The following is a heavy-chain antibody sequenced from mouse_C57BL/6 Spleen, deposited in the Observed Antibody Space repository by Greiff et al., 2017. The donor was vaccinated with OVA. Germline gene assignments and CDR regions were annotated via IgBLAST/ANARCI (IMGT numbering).Heavy chain of an antibody. CDR3: TETGTDY. Sequence: QVQLQQPGTELVKPGASVKLSCKASGFTFTSSWMHWVKQRPGQGLEWIGNSNPSNGGTNYNEKFKSQATQTVAKSSSTAYMQLSSLTSEDAAVYYCTETGTDYWGQGTTLTVSS. CDR2: SNPSNGGT. D-gene: IGHD4-1*01. CDR1: GFTFTSSW. V-gene: IGHV1-53*01. J-gene: IGHJ2*01.